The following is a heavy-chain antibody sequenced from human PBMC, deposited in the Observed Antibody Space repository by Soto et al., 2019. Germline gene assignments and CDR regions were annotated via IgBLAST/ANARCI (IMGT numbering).Heavy chain of an antibody. V-gene: IGHV4-30-4*01. CDR1: GGSISSNFY. CDR3: ARAESSYETAWPHHYFDS. D-gene: IGHD3-10*01. CDR2: IYYTGST. J-gene: IGHJ4*02. Sequence: QVQLQESGPGLVKPSQTLSLTCTVSGGSISSNFYWNWIRQPPGKGLEWIGYIYYTGSTFYNASLKSRLTISVDTSKSQFSLTLRSVTAADTAVYYCARAESSYETAWPHHYFDSWGQGTLVTVSS.